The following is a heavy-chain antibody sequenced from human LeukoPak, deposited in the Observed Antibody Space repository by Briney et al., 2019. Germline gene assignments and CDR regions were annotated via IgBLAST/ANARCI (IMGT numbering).Heavy chain of an antibody. CDR3: ARTNYNILTDYYNGDNWFDL. J-gene: IGHJ5*02. D-gene: IGHD3-9*01. V-gene: IGHV1-18*01. CDR2: IGGHNDSA. Sequence: ASVKVSCKASGYTFSNYGITWVRQAPGQGLEWMGWIGGHNDSAKYAQIVQGRVTMTTDTSTSTAYMELRSLRSDDTAVYYCARTNYNILTDYYNGDNWFDLWGQGTLVTVSS. CDR1: GYTFSNYG.